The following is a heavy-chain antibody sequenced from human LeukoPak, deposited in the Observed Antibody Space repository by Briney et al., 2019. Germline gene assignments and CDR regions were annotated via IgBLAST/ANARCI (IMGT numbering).Heavy chain of an antibody. Sequence: SVKVSCKASGGTFSSYAISWVRQAPGQGLEWMGGIIPIFGTANYAQKFQGRVTITADESTSTAYMELSSLRSEDTAVYYCAREDVRGGVFGGGDWFDPWGQGTLVTVSS. D-gene: IGHD3-3*01. V-gene: IGHV1-69*01. J-gene: IGHJ5*02. CDR1: GGTFSSYA. CDR2: IIPIFGTA. CDR3: AREDVRGGVFGGGDWFDP.